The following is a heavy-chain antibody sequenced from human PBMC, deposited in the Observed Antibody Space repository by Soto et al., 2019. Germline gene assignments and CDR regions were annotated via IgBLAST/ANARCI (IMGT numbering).Heavy chain of an antibody. CDR3: ARQAFGGSGSRIYSPRCYYYFYMDV. Sequence: SETLSLTCAVYGAPFSGYYWIWIRQPPGKGLEWIGEINRSGSTNYNSSLKSRVTISGDTSKNQFFLKLTSVTAADTAVYYCARQAFGGSGSRIYSPRCYYYFYMDVWGKGTTVTVSS. CDR2: INRSGST. V-gene: IGHV4-34*01. J-gene: IGHJ6*03. D-gene: IGHD3-10*01. CDR1: GAPFSGYY.